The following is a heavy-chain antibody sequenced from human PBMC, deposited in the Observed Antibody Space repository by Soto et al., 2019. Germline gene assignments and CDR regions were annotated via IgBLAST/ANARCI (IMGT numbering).Heavy chain of an antibody. Sequence: SETLSLTCTVSGDSISIRIYYWGWVRQPPGKGLEWIGSMYYSGNTYYNPSLKSRVTMSVDTSKNQFSLKLTSVTAADTAVYYCATQRFLEWLFSSDFWGPGTLVTVSS. CDR2: MYYSGNT. V-gene: IGHV4-39*01. CDR1: GDSISIRIYY. CDR3: ATQRFLEWLFSSDF. J-gene: IGHJ4*02. D-gene: IGHD3-3*01.